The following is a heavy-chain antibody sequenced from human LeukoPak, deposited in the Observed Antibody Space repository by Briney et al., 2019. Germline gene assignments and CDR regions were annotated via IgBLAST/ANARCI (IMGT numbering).Heavy chain of an antibody. CDR3: ARVSRGPHPYYYDSSGYMDY. Sequence: GGSLRLSCSASGLTFSSYWMSWVRQAPGKGLEWVANIKRDGSEKYYVDSVKGRFTTSRDNAKNSLYLQMNSLRAEDTAVYYCARVSRGPHPYYYDSSGYMDYWGQGTLVTVSS. V-gene: IGHV3-7*03. D-gene: IGHD3-22*01. J-gene: IGHJ4*02. CDR1: GLTFSSYW. CDR2: IKRDGSEK.